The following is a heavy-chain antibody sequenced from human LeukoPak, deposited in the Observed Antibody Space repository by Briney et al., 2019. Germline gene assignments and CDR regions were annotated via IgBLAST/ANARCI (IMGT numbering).Heavy chain of an antibody. Sequence: SETLSLTCTVSGGSISSYCWSWLRQPAGQGLEWIGRIYTSESNNSNTSLKSRVTMSVDTSKNQFSLQLSSVTAADTALYYCARARGESSIYYFDYWGQGTLVTGSS. V-gene: IGHV4-4*07. CDR1: GGSISSYC. CDR2: IYTSESN. D-gene: IGHD3-16*02. J-gene: IGHJ4*02. CDR3: ARARGESSIYYFDY.